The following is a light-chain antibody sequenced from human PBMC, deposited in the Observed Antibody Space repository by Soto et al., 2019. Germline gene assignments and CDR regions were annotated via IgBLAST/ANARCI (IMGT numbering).Light chain of an antibody. CDR3: QQYNNLPRT. V-gene: IGKV3-15*01. Sequence: EIVMTHSPSTLSVSPGERATLSCRASQSVSSNLAWYQQKPGQAPRLLIYGASTRATGIPAGFSGSGSGTEFTLTISSLQSEDFAVYYCQQYNNLPRTFGPGTKVDIK. CDR1: QSVSSN. J-gene: IGKJ3*01. CDR2: GAS.